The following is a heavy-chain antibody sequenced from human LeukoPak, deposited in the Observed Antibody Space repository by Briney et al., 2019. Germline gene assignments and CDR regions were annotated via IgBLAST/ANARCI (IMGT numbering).Heavy chain of an antibody. Sequence: QPGGSLRLSCAASGFTFDDYAMHWVRQAPGKGLEWVSGISWNSGSIGYADSVKGRFTISRDNAKNSLYLQMNSLRAEDTALYYCAKGAAIIAAAGRFLGYFDSWGQGTLVTVSS. CDR1: GFTFDDYA. CDR3: AKGAAIIAAAGRFLGYFDS. J-gene: IGHJ4*02. D-gene: IGHD6-13*01. CDR2: ISWNSGSI. V-gene: IGHV3-9*01.